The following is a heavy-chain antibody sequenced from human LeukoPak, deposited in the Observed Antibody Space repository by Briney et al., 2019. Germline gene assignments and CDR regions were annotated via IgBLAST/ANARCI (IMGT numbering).Heavy chain of an antibody. J-gene: IGHJ4*02. V-gene: IGHV1-69*04. CDR2: IIPILGIA. CDR3: ARGFPGIAAAGTGDY. Sequence: GASVKVSCKASGGTFSSYAISWVRQAPGQGLEWMGRIIPILGIANYAQKFQGRVTITADKSTSTAYMELRSLRSEDTAVYYCARGFPGIAAAGTGDYWGQGTLVTVSS. D-gene: IGHD6-13*01. CDR1: GGTFSSYA.